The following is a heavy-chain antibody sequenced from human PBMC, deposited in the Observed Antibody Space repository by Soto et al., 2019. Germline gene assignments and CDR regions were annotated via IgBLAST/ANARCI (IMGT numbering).Heavy chain of an antibody. CDR3: ARQRSPEGWFDP. V-gene: IGHV3-23*01. CDR1: ATSFNTYG. Sequence: PGGSLRLSCAASATSFNTYGVTWVRQAPGKGLEWVSTVTVTGGSTYYADSVKGRFTISRDRSNYTVSLLLNSLRVEDTAIYYCARQRSPEGWFDPWGQGTLVTVSS. CDR2: VTVTGGST. D-gene: IGHD3-10*01. J-gene: IGHJ5*02.